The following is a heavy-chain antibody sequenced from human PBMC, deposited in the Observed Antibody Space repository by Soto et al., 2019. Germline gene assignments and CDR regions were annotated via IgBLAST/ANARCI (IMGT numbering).Heavy chain of an antibody. D-gene: IGHD2-2*01. Sequence: GGSLRLSCAASGFTFSSYWMSWVRQAPGKGLEWVANIKQDGSEKYYVDSVKGRFTISRDNAKNSLYLQMNSLRAEDTAVYYCVRGTSSCSSTSCYAFDIWGQGTMVTVSS. V-gene: IGHV3-7*01. CDR3: VRGTSSCSSTSCYAFDI. J-gene: IGHJ3*02. CDR2: IKQDGSEK. CDR1: GFTFSSYW.